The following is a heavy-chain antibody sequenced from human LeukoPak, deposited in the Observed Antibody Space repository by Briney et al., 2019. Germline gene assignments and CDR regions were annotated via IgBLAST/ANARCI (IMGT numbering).Heavy chain of an antibody. D-gene: IGHD3-16*01. V-gene: IGHV3-48*03. Sequence: PGGSLRLSCAASGFTFSSYEMNWVRQAPGKGLEWVSYISSSGSTIYYADSVKGRFTISRDNAKNSLYLQMNGLRAEDTAVYYCARTKYDYWFDPWGQGTLVTVSS. CDR1: GFTFSSYE. CDR3: ARTKYDYWFDP. J-gene: IGHJ5*02. CDR2: ISSSGSTI.